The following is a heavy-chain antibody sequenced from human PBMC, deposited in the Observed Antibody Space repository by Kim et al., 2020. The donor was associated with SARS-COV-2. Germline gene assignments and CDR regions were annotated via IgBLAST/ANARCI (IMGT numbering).Heavy chain of an antibody. Sequence: NGYAVSVKSRMTINPDTSTNQFSLQLNSVTPEDTAVYFCARLRGTSWFDSWGQGTLVTVSS. V-gene: IGHV6-1*01. J-gene: IGHJ5*01. D-gene: IGHD2-2*01. CDR3: ARLRGTSWFDS. CDR2: N.